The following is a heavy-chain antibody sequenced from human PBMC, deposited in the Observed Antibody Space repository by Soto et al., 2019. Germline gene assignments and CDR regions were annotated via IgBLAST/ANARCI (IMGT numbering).Heavy chain of an antibody. CDR3: ARDREWELPHFDY. CDR2: INPSGGST. D-gene: IGHD1-26*01. CDR1: GYTFTSYY. J-gene: IGHJ4*02. Sequence: ASVQVSCKASGYTFTSYYMHWVRQTPGQGLEWMGIINPSGGSTSYAQKFQGRVTMTRDTSTSTVYMELSSLRSEDTAVYYCARDREWELPHFDYWGQGTLVTVSS. V-gene: IGHV1-46*01.